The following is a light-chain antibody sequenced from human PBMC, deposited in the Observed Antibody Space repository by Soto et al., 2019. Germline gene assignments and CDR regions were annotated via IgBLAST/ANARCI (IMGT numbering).Light chain of an antibody. V-gene: IGLV1-40*01. CDR2: GNS. J-gene: IGLJ2*01. Sequence: QAVVTQPPSVSGAPGQRVTISCTGSSSNTGAGYGVQWYQQLPGTAPKLLVYGNSNRPSGIPDRFSGSKSGTSASLAITGLQAEDEADYYCQSYDSSLRMVFGGGTKLTVL. CDR1: SSNTGAGYG. CDR3: QSYDSSLRMV.